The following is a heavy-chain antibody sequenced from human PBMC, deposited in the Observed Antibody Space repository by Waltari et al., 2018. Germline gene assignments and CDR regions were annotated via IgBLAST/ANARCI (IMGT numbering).Heavy chain of an antibody. D-gene: IGHD6-19*01. CDR2: CEPEDGET. CDR1: GYTLTELS. CDR3: ACSSVAVRKVGYGMDV. V-gene: IGHV1-24*01. J-gene: IGHJ6*02. Sequence: QVQLVQSGAEVKKPGASVKVSCKVSGYTLTELSMHWVRQAPGKGLEWMGGCEPEDGETIYAQKFQGRVTMTEDTSTDTAYMELSSLRSEDTAVYYCACSSVAVRKVGYGMDVWGQGTTVTVSS.